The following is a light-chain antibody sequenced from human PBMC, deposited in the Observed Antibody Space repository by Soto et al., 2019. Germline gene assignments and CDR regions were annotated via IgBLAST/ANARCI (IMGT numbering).Light chain of an antibody. Sequence: EIVLTQSPGTLSLSPGERATLSCRASQSVSSSYLAWYQQKPGQAPRLLIYGASTLQSGVPSRFSGSGSGTDFTLTISSLQPEDFATYSCQQANSFPPTFGGGTKVEIK. J-gene: IGKJ4*01. V-gene: IGKV3D-7*01. CDR1: QSVSSSY. CDR2: GAS. CDR3: QQANSFPPT.